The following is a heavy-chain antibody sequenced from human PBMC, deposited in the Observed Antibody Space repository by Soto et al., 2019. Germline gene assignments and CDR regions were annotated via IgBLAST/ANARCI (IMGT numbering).Heavy chain of an antibody. V-gene: IGHV3-66*01. CDR1: GFTVNNNY. CDR2: IYSGGST. J-gene: IGHJ6*03. Sequence: PGGSLRLSCAASGFTVNNNYMSWVRQAPGKGLEWVSVIYSGGSTYYADSVKGRVTISRDNSKDTLYLQMNSQRVEDTAVYYCARVSRPYDFWRGDYYYYMDVWGRGTTVTVSS. CDR3: ARVSRPYDFWRGDYYYYMDV. D-gene: IGHD3-3*01.